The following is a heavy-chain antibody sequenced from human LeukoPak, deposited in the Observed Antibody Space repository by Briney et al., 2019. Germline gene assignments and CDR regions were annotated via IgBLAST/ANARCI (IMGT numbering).Heavy chain of an antibody. CDR2: IYYSGST. Sequence: SETLSLTCTVSGGSISSSSYYWGWIRQPPGKGLEWIGSIYYSGSTYYNPSLKSRVTISVDTSKNQFSLKLSSVTAADTAVYYCARQATKVYFDYWGQGTLVTVSS. D-gene: IGHD1-1*01. V-gene: IGHV4-39*01. CDR1: GGSISSSSYY. CDR3: ARQATKVYFDY. J-gene: IGHJ4*02.